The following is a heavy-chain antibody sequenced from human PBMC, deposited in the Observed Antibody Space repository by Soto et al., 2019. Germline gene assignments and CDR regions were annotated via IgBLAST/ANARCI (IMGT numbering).Heavy chain of an antibody. Sequence: SLKVSCKASGGTFSSYAISWVRQAPGQGLEWMGGIIPIFGTANYAQKFQGRVTITADESTSTAYMELSSLRSEDTAVYYCARWGYPLYYFDYWGQGTLVTVSS. D-gene: IGHD3-16*01. J-gene: IGHJ4*02. CDR1: GGTFSSYA. CDR3: ARWGYPLYYFDY. CDR2: IIPIFGTA. V-gene: IGHV1-69*13.